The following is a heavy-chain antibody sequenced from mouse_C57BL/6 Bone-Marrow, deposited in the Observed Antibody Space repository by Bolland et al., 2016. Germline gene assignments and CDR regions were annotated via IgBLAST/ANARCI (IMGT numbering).Heavy chain of an antibody. CDR3: ARRGWDNVAY. CDR2: DGSN. V-gene: IGHV3-6*01. D-gene: IGHD4-1*01. Sequence: DGSNNYNPSLKNRISITRDTSKNQFFLKLNSVTTEDTATYYCARRGWDNVAYWGQGTLV. J-gene: IGHJ3*01.